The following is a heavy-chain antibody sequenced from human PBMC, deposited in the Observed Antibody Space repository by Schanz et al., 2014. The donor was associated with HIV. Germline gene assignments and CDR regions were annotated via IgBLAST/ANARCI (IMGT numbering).Heavy chain of an antibody. J-gene: IGHJ4*02. D-gene: IGHD1-26*01. Sequence: QVQLVESGGGVVQPGGSLRLSCAASGFDFGVYGMHWVRQAPGKGPEWVAVIGHEGNDIHYVDSVAGRFSISRDNSKNTLYLQLGSLRTEDTAVYYCARDLNVGRHFDHWGQGPLVTVSS. CDR1: GFDFGVYG. V-gene: IGHV3-33*01. CDR2: IGHEGNDI. CDR3: ARDLNVGRHFDH.